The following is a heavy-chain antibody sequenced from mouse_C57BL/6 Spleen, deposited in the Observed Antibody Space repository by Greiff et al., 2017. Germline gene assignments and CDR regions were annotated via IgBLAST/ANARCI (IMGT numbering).Heavy chain of an antibody. V-gene: IGHV1-76*01. D-gene: IGHD2-4*01. Sequence: QVHVKQSGAELVRPGASVKLSCKASGYTFTDYYINWVKQTPGQGLEWISTIYPGSGITYSNDKFNGTAPLTAEKSSSTAYMQLSSLTSEDSAVYFCARFNDYDGDIYYFEYWGQGTTLTVSS. CDR2: IYPGSGIT. J-gene: IGHJ2*01. CDR3: ARFNDYDGDIYYFEY. CDR1: GYTFTDYY.